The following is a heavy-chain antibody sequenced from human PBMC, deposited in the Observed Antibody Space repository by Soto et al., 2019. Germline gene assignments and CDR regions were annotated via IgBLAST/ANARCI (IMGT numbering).Heavy chain of an antibody. Sequence: QVQLVESGGDLVKPGGSLRLPCAASGYTFSDYYMSWIRQAPGKGLEWISYIDTSSTKIYYADTVKGRFTITRDNAKNSLYLEMNSLRDEDTAVYYCASHYDMWSGYLSPVDYWGQGTLVTVSS. CDR3: ASHYDMWSGYLSPVDY. V-gene: IGHV3-11*01. D-gene: IGHD3-3*01. CDR1: GYTFSDYY. J-gene: IGHJ4*02. CDR2: IDTSSTKI.